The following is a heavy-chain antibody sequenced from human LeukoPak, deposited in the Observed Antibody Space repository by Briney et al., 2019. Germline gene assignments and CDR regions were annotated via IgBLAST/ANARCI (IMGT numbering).Heavy chain of an antibody. CDR1: GFTFTSSA. Sequence: GTSVKVSCKASGFTFTSSAVQWVRQARGQRLEWIGWIVVGSGNTNYAQKFQERVTITRDMSISTAYMELSSLRSEDTAVYYCARGGLWELLPDVSDYWGQGTLVTVSS. D-gene: IGHD1-26*01. J-gene: IGHJ4*02. CDR3: ARGGLWELLPDVSDY. CDR2: IVVGSGNT. V-gene: IGHV1-58*01.